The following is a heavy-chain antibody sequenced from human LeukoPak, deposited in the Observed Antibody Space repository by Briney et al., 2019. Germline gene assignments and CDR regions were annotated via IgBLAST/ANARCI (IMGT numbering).Heavy chain of an antibody. D-gene: IGHD5-18*01. J-gene: IGHJ4*02. CDR1: GFTFSSYG. Sequence: GWSLRLSCAASGFTFSSYGMHWVRQAPGKGLEGVAVIWYDGSNKYYADSVKGRFTISRDNSKNTLYLQINSLRAEDTAVYYCARRYSYGYDYWGQGTLVTVSP. V-gene: IGHV3-33*01. CDR2: IWYDGSNK. CDR3: ARRYSYGYDY.